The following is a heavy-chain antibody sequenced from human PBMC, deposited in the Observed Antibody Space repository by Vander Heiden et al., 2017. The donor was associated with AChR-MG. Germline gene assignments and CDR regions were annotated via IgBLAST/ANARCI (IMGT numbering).Heavy chain of an antibody. D-gene: IGHD3-22*01. CDR3: ARVDSSGYYPYFDY. J-gene: IGHJ4*02. CDR1: GGSISSGGYS. CDR2: IYHSGST. V-gene: IGHV4-30-2*01. Sequence: QLQLQESGSGLVKPSQTLSLTCAVPGGSISSGGYSWGWIRQPPGKGLEWIGYIYHSGSTYYNPSLKSRVTISVDRSKNQFSLKLSSVTAADTAVYYCARVDSSGYYPYFDYWGQGTLVTVSS.